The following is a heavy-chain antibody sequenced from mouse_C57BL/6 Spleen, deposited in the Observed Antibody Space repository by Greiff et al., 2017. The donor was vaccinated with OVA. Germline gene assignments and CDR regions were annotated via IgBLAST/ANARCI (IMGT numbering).Heavy chain of an antibody. CDR3: ARGNSNLYFDY. Sequence: QVQLQQPGAELVKPGASVKLSCKASGYTFTRYWMQWVKQRPGKGLEWIGEIDPSDSYNNYNQKFKGKATLTVDTSSSPAYMQLSSLTSEDSTVYYCARGNSNLYFDYWGQGTTLTVSS. CDR1: GYTFTRYW. J-gene: IGHJ2*01. V-gene: IGHV1-50*01. CDR2: IDPSDSYN. D-gene: IGHD2-5*01.